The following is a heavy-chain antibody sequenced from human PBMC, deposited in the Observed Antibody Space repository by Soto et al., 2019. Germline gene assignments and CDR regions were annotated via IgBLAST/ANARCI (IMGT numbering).Heavy chain of an antibody. V-gene: IGHV1-69*01. D-gene: IGHD2-2*02. CDR3: AGTREIPYYHGMDV. CDR2: LIPIFGSA. Sequence: QVQLVQSGAEVKKPGSSVKVSCKAPGGTLSSYAINWVRQAPGQGLEWMGGLIPIFGSANYAPKFQGRVTIAADESTSTVDMEVSSLISEDTTGYYCAGTREIPYYHGMDVWGQGTTVTVSS. CDR1: GGTLSSYA. J-gene: IGHJ6*02.